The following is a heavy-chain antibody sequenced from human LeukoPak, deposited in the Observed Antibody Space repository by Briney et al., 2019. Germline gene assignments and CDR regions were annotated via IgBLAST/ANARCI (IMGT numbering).Heavy chain of an antibody. Sequence: ASVKVSCKASGYTFTSYYMHWVRQAPGQGLEWMGIINPSGGSTSYAQKFQGRVTMTRDTSTSTVYMELSSLRSEDTAVYYCATLGECSSTSCYVVDQPLDYWGQGTLATVSS. J-gene: IGHJ4*02. CDR2: INPSGGST. D-gene: IGHD2-2*01. V-gene: IGHV1-46*01. CDR3: ATLGECSSTSCYVVDQPLDY. CDR1: GYTFTSYY.